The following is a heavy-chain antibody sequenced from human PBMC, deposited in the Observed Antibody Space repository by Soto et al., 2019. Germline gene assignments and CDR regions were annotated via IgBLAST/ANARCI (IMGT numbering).Heavy chain of an antibody. CDR1: GFTFSTYA. J-gene: IGHJ4*02. Sequence: EVQLLESGGGLVQPGGSLRLSCAASGFTFSTYAMSWVRQAPGKGLEWVSTISGRDTTYYADSVKGRFTISRDNSKNTLYLKMNSLRVEETAVYYCAKLPGYSSGWYLIDYWGQGTLVTVSS. CDR2: ISGRDTT. CDR3: AKLPGYSSGWYLIDY. D-gene: IGHD6-19*01. V-gene: IGHV3-23*01.